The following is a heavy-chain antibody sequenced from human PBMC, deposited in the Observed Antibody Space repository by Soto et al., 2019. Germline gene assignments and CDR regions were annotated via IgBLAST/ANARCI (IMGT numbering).Heavy chain of an antibody. CDR2: SFHSGST. J-gene: IGHJ6*02. Sequence: PLETLSLTCAVSGGSIRSGGYFWSRIRQPPGKCVEWIGYSFHSGSTSYNPPLKSRVIISVDRSKNQFALELNSVTTADTAVYYCARGDACYYVMDVWGQGITVTVSS. V-gene: IGHV4-30-2*01. CDR3: ARGDACYYVMDV. CDR1: GGSIRSGGYF.